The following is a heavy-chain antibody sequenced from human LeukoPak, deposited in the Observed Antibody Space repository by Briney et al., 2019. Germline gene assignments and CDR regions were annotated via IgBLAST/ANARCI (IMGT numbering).Heavy chain of an antibody. CDR1: GFTFSRFW. D-gene: IGHD1-20*01. CDR3: ARARMYNWNGVTTFDY. V-gene: IGHV3-7*05. Sequence: GGSLRLSCAASGFTFSRFWMSWVRQAPGKGLEWAANIKQDGSEKYDVDSVKGRFTISRDNAKTSLYLQMNSLRAEDTAVYYCARARMYNWNGVTTFDYWGQGTLVTVAS. J-gene: IGHJ4*02. CDR2: IKQDGSEK.